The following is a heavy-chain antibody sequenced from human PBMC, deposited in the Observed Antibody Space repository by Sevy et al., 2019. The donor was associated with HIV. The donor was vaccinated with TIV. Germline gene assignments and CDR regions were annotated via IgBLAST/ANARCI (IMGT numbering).Heavy chain of an antibody. CDR2: IRPDGSDK. CDR3: ARGVGLDC. CDR1: GFTFSPYW. Sequence: GGSLRLSCAASGFTFSPYWMTWVRQAPGKGLEWVANIRPDGSDKYYVDSVKGGFTISRDNAKNSLYLQMNSLRADDTAIYYCARGVGLDCWGQGALVTVSS. J-gene: IGHJ4*02. D-gene: IGHD1-26*01. V-gene: IGHV3-7*01.